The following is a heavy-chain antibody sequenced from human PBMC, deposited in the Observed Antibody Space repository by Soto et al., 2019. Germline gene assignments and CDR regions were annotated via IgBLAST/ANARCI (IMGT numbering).Heavy chain of an antibody. CDR1: GYTFTSYG. V-gene: IGHV1-18*01. J-gene: IGHJ3*02. CDR2: ISAYNGNT. CDR3: ARVRVDIVATGDDAFDI. D-gene: IGHD5-12*01. Sequence: GASVKVSCKASGYTFTSYGIIWVRQAPGQGLEWMGWISAYNGNTNYAQKLQGRVTMTTDTSTSTAYMELRSLRSDDTAVYYCARVRVDIVATGDDAFDIWGQGTMVTVSS.